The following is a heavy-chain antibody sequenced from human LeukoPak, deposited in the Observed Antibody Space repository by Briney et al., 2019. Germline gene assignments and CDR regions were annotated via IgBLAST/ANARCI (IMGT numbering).Heavy chain of an antibody. CDR2: ISSSSSYI. Sequence: GGSLRLSCAASGFTFSSYSMNWVRQAPGKGLEWVSSISSSSSYIYYADSVKGRFTISRDNAKNSLYLQMNSLRAEDTAVYYCASTTAARPSWFDPWGQGTLVTVSS. D-gene: IGHD6-6*01. CDR3: ASTTAARPSWFDP. CDR1: GFTFSSYS. V-gene: IGHV3-21*01. J-gene: IGHJ5*02.